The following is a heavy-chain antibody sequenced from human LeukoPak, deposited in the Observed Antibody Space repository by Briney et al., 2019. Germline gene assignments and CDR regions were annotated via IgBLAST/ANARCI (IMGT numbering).Heavy chain of an antibody. CDR2: ISAYNGNT. CDR1: GGTFSSYA. Sequence: ASVTVSCKASGGTFSSYAISWVRQAPGQGLEWLGWISAYNGNTNYAQKLQGRVTMTTDTSTSTAYMELRSLRSDDTAVYYCARGLAVAGISDPWGQGTLVTVSS. D-gene: IGHD6-19*01. CDR3: ARGLAVAGISDP. V-gene: IGHV1-18*01. J-gene: IGHJ5*02.